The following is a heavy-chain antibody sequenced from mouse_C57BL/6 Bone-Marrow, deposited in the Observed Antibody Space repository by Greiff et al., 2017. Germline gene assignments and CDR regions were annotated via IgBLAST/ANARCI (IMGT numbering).Heavy chain of an antibody. CDR3: AIKGGGAWFAY. V-gene: IGHV1-82*01. J-gene: IGHJ3*01. CDR2: IYPGDGDT. CDR1: GYAFSSSW. Sequence: QVHVKQSGPELVKPGASVKISCKASGYAFSSSWMNWVKQRPGKGLEWIGRIYPGDGDTNYNGKFKGKATLTADKSSSPASMQLSSLTSEDSAVYSCAIKGGGAWFAYWGQGTLVTVSA.